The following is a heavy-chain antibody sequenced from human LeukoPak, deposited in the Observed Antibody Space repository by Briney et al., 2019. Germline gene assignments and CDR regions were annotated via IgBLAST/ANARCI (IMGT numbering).Heavy chain of an antibody. D-gene: IGHD3-3*01. CDR1: GGSISGYY. J-gene: IGHJ4*02. CDR2: IYYSGST. V-gene: IGHV4-59*01. Sequence: SETLSLTCTVSGGSISGYYWSWIRQPPGKGLEWIGYIYYSGSTNYNPSLKSRVTISVDTSKNQFSLKLSSVTAADTAVYYCARVSPRFLEWLPHFDYWGQGTLVTVSS. CDR3: ARVSPRFLEWLPHFDY.